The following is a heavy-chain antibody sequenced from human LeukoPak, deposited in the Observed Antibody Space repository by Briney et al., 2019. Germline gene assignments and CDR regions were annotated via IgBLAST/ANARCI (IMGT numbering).Heavy chain of an antibody. CDR2: INPNSGGT. CDR3: ARVAIAEWDQTAPYFDY. D-gene: IGHD1-26*01. CDR1: GYTFTGYY. J-gene: IGHJ4*02. V-gene: IGHV1-2*02. Sequence: ASVKVSCKASGYTFTGYYMHWVRQAPGQGLEWMGWINPNSGGTNYAQKFQGRVTMTRDTSISTAYMELSRQRSDDTAVYYCARVAIAEWDQTAPYFDYWGQGTLVTVSS.